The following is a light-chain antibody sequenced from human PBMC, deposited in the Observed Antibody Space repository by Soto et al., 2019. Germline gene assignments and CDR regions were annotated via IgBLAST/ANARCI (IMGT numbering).Light chain of an antibody. J-gene: IGKJ2*01. CDR2: DAS. CDR1: QSISNL. V-gene: IGKV1-5*01. Sequence: DIQMTQSPSTLSASVGDRVTITCRASQSISNLLAWYQQKPGKAPKFLIYDASTLESGVPSRFSGSGSGTEFTFTISSLQPDDFATYYCQQYSNYYTFGQGTKLEIK. CDR3: QQYSNYYT.